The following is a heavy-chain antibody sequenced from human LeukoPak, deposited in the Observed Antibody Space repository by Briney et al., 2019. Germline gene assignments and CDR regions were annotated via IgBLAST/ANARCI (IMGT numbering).Heavy chain of an antibody. J-gene: IGHJ5*02. Sequence: SETRSLTCTVSGGSISSYYWSWIRQPPGKGLEWIGYIYYSGSTNYNPSLKSRVTISVDTSKNQFSLKLSSVTAADTAVYYCARGKGWFDPWGQGTLVTVSS. CDR3: ARGKGWFDP. V-gene: IGHV4-59*01. CDR2: IYYSGST. CDR1: GGSISSYY.